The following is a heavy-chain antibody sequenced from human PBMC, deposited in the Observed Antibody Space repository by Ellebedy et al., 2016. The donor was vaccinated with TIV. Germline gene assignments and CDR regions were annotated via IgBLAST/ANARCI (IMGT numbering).Heavy chain of an antibody. CDR1: GYTFTTSG. CDR3: ARGRGNWNFDL. CDR2: ISGYNGNT. Sequence: AASVKVSCKASGYTFTTSGISWVRQATGQGLEWMGWISGYNGNTNYAQEFQGRVTMTTDTSTRTAYMEMRSLTSDDTAVYYCARGRGNWNFDLWGRGTLVTVSS. J-gene: IGHJ2*01. V-gene: IGHV1-18*01.